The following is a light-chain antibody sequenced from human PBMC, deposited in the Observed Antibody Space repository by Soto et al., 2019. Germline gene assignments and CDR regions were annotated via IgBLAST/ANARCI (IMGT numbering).Light chain of an antibody. J-gene: IGKJ1*01. CDR2: QAS. V-gene: IGKV1-5*03. Sequence: DIQMTQSPSTLSASVGDRVTITCRASQSISSWLAWYQQKPGKAPKLLIYQASNLQSGVPSRFSGSGSGTELTLTISSLQPDDFATYYCQHYNSYPWAFGQGTKVDI. CDR3: QHYNSYPWA. CDR1: QSISSW.